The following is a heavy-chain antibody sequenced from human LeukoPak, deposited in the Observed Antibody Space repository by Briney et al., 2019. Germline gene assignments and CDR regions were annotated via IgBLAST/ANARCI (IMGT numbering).Heavy chain of an antibody. CDR1: GFTFTKYA. CDR2: ISYDGSNK. Sequence: GGSLRLSCAASGFTFTKYAMHWVRQTPGKGLEWVAVISYDGSNKYYADSVKGRFTTSRDNSKNTLYLQMNSLRAEDTAVYYCARAYRVATMVRGVIIENDNYGMDVWGQGTTVTVSS. V-gene: IGHV3-30*19. CDR3: ARAYRVATMVRGVIIENDNYGMDV. J-gene: IGHJ6*02. D-gene: IGHD3-10*01.